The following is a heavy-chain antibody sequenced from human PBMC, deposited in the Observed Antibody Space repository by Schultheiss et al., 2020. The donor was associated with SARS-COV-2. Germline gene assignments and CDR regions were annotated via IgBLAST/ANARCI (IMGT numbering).Heavy chain of an antibody. CDR1: GFTFSSYW. V-gene: IGHV3-74*01. D-gene: IGHD2-2*02. J-gene: IGHJ6*03. CDR3: ARGDCSSTSCYTYVRYYYMDV. CDR2: INSDGSST. Sequence: GGSLRLSCAASGFTFSSYWMHWVRQAPGKGLVWVSRINSDGSSTSYADSVKGRFTISRDNAKNTLYLQMNSLRAEDTAVYYCARGDCSSTSCYTYVRYYYMDVWGKGTTITV.